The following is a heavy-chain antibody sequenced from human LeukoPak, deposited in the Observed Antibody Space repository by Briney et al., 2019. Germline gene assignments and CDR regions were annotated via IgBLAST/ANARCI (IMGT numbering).Heavy chain of an antibody. D-gene: IGHD3-22*01. V-gene: IGHV1-2*02. CDR1: GYTFTGYY. Sequence: ASVKVSCKASGYTFTGYYLHWVRQAPGQGLEWMGWINPNSGGTNYAQKFQGRVTMTRDTSISTAYMELSRLRSDDTAVYYCARVRMYYYDMASGYDYWGQGTLVTVSS. CDR3: ARVRMYYYDMASGYDY. J-gene: IGHJ4*02. CDR2: INPNSGGT.